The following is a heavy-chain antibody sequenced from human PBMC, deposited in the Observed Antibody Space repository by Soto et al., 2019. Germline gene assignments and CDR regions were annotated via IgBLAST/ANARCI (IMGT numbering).Heavy chain of an antibody. J-gene: IGHJ4*02. CDR3: ARVRAVAVAGSGYFDY. Sequence: EVQLVESGGGLVQPGGSLRLSCAASGFTFSSYSMNWVRQAPGKGLEWVSSISSSSSYIYYADSVKGRFTISRDNAKNSLYLQMNSLRAEDTAVYYCARVRAVAVAGSGYFDYWGQGTLVTVSS. CDR1: GFTFSSYS. CDR2: ISSSSSYI. D-gene: IGHD6-19*01. V-gene: IGHV3-21*01.